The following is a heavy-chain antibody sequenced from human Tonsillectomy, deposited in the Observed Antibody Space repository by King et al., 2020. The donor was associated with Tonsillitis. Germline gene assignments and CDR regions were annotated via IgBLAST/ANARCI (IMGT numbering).Heavy chain of an antibody. CDR3: TASYYYDSSGYLVTEYFQR. CDR2: IKSKTDGGTT. D-gene: IGHD3-22*01. CDR1: GFTFSNAW. Sequence: VQLVQSGGGLVKPGGSLRLSCAASGFTFSNAWMSWVRQAPGKGLEWVGRIKSKTDGGTTDYAAPVKGRFTISRDDSKNTLYLQMNSLKTEDTAVYYCTASYYYDSSGYLVTEYFQRWGQGTLVTVSS. V-gene: IGHV3-15*01. J-gene: IGHJ1*01.